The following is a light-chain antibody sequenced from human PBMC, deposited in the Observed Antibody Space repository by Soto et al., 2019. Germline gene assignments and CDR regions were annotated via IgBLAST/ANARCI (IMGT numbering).Light chain of an antibody. CDR2: DAS. CDR1: QTVSSY. CDR3: QRSMWSPLT. V-gene: IGKV3-11*01. J-gene: IGKJ5*01. Sequence: EIVLTQSPATLSLSPGERATLSCRASQTVSSYLLWYQQKPGQAPRLLIYDASNRATGVPARFSGSGSETYITPTISILYDEYVADYYWQRSMWSPLTFGQGTRLEIK.